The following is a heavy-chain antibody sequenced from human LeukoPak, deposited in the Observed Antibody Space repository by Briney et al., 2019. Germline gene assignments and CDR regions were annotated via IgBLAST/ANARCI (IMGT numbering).Heavy chain of an antibody. CDR3: AMRPADCSSSSCPTINRYYYGMDV. CDR2: ISGNGGST. Sequence: GGSLRLSCEASGFTFRDYAMSWVRQAPGKGLEWVSAISGNGGSTYYADSVKGRFTISRDSSKNTLHLQLNSLRDEDTAMYYCAMRPADCSSSSCPTINRYYYGMDVWGQGTTVIVSS. D-gene: IGHD2-15*01. CDR1: GFTFRDYA. J-gene: IGHJ6*02. V-gene: IGHV3-23*01.